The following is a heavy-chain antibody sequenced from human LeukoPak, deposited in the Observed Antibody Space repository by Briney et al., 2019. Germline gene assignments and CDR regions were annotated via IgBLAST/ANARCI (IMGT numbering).Heavy chain of an antibody. D-gene: IGHD6-13*01. CDR3: ARVCSAVGLYHYDY. V-gene: IGHV4-61*01. CDR1: GGSVNSGSYY. CDR2: VYYSGST. J-gene: IGHJ4*02. Sequence: PSETLSLTCTVSGGSVNSGSYYWNWIRLPPGKGLEWIGNVYYSGSTKYNPSFKSRVTTSLDTSKNQFSLKLSSVTAADTAVYYCARVCSAVGLYHYDYWGPGTLVTVSS.